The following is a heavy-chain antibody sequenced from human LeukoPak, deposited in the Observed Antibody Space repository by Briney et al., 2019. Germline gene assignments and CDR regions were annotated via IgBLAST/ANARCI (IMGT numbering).Heavy chain of an antibody. CDR3: AKGVVVAPDVTPFDY. J-gene: IGHJ4*02. Sequence: GGSLRLSCAVSGLTFNNYAMSWVRQAPGKGLEWVSGISGRGASKYYADSVKGRFTISRDNSKNTLYLQMNSLRAEDTAVYYCAKGVVVAPDVTPFDYWGQGTLVTVSS. CDR2: ISGRGASK. D-gene: IGHD2-2*01. CDR1: GLTFNNYA. V-gene: IGHV3-23*01.